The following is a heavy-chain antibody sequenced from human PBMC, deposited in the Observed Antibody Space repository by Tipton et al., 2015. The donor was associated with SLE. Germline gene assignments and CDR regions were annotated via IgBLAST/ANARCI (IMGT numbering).Heavy chain of an antibody. Sequence: TLSLTCTVSGGSISSGSYNWSWIRQPAGKGLEWIGRIYTSGNTIYNPSLKSRVTMSLDTSKNQFSVNLSSVTAADTAVYYCARGLGVAGRGFGAFDIWGQGTMVTVSS. CDR2: IYTSGNT. CDR3: ARGLGVAGRGFGAFDI. D-gene: IGHD6-19*01. J-gene: IGHJ3*02. V-gene: IGHV4-61*02. CDR1: GGSISSGSYN.